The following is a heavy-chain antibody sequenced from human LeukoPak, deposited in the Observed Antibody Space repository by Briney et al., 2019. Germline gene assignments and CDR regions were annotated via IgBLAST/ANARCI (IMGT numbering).Heavy chain of an antibody. D-gene: IGHD2-2*01. V-gene: IGHV4-30-4*08. CDR1: GGSISSGDYY. Sequence: SQTLSLTCTVSGGSISSGDYYWSWIRQPPGKGLEWIGYIYYSGSTYCNPSLKSRVTISVDTSKNQFSLKPSSVTAADTAVYYCARGDIVVVPAANGFDPWGQGTLVTVSS. J-gene: IGHJ5*02. CDR2: IYYSGST. CDR3: ARGDIVVVPAANGFDP.